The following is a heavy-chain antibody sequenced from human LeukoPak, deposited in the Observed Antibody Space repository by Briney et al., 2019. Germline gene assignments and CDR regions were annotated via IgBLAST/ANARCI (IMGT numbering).Heavy chain of an antibody. CDR1: GGSFSGYY. CDR2: INHSGST. V-gene: IGHV4-34*01. Sequence: PSETLSLTCAVYGGSFSGYYWSWIRQPPGKGLEWIGEINHSGSTNYNPSLKSRVTISVDTSKNQFSLKLSSVTAADTAVYYCARSEDWNHLYYFDYWGQGTLVTVSS. J-gene: IGHJ4*02. CDR3: ARSEDWNHLYYFDY. D-gene: IGHD1-1*01.